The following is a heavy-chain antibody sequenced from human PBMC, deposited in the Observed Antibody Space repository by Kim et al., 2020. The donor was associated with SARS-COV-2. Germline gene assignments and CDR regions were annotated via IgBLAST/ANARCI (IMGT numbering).Heavy chain of an antibody. V-gene: IGHV3-7*03. J-gene: IGHJ2*01. D-gene: IGHD6-19*01. Sequence: GGSLRLSCAASGFTFSSYWMSWVRQAPGKGLEWVANIKQDGSEKYYVDSVKGRFTISRDNAKNSLYLQMNSLRAEDTAVYYCARFSYSSGWYTGWYFDLWGRGTLVTVSS. CDR3: ARFSYSSGWYTGWYFDL. CDR2: IKQDGSEK. CDR1: GFTFSSYW.